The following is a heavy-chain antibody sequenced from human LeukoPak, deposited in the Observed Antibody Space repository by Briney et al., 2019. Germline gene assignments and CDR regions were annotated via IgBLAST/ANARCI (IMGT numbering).Heavy chain of an antibody. CDR1: GFTFSSYG. J-gene: IGHJ4*02. CDR3: AKVGGLLWLRAHFDY. D-gene: IGHD5-18*01. CDR2: IRYDGSNK. V-gene: IGHV3-30*02. Sequence: GGSLRLSCAASGFTFSSYGMHWVRQAPGKGLEWVAFIRYDGSNKYYADSVKGRFTISRDNSKNTLYLQMNSLRAEDTAVYYCAKVGGLLWLRAHFDYWGQGTLVTVSS.